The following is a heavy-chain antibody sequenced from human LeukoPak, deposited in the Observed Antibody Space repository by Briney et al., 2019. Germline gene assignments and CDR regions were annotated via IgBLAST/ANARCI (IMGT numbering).Heavy chain of an antibody. D-gene: IGHD6-19*01. Sequence: SETLSLTCTVSGGSISSYYWSWIRQPAGEALEWIGRIYTSENTNYNPSLKSRVTMSVDTSKNQLSLKLSSVTAADTAVYYCARDSLGYSSGWEDYWGQGTLVTVSS. CDR1: GGSISSYY. J-gene: IGHJ4*02. CDR2: IYTSENT. V-gene: IGHV4-4*07. CDR3: ARDSLGYSSGWEDY.